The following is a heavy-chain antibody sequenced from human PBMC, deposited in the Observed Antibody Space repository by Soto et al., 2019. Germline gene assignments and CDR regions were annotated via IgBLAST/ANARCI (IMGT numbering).Heavy chain of an antibody. D-gene: IGHD3-22*01. CDR1: GYTFTSYG. Sequence: QVQLVQSGAEVKKPGASVKVSCKASGYTFTSYGISWVRQAPGQGLEWMGWISAYNGNTNYAQKLQGRVTMTTDTSTSTAYRELRSLRSDDTAVYYCARVDDYYDSSGYPTYYWGQGTLVTVSS. V-gene: IGHV1-18*01. J-gene: IGHJ4*02. CDR3: ARVDDYYDSSGYPTYY. CDR2: ISAYNGNT.